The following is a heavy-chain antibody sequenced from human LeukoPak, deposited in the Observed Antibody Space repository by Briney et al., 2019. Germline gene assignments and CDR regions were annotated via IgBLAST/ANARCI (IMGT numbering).Heavy chain of an antibody. Sequence: GGSLRLSCAASGFTFSSHWMHWVRQAPGKGLVWVSRLKSDGRSTSYADSVKGRFTISRDNSKNTLYLQMNSLRAEDTAVYYCAKDSGGVLEWLAEDYWGQGTLVTVSS. CDR3: AKDSGGVLEWLAEDY. V-gene: IGHV3-74*01. D-gene: IGHD3-3*01. J-gene: IGHJ4*02. CDR1: GFTFSSHW. CDR2: LKSDGRST.